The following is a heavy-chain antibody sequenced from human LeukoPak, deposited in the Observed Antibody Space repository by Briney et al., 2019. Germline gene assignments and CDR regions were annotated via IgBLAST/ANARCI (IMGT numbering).Heavy chain of an antibody. D-gene: IGHD2-2*01. CDR3: ARVPRELRVVVPAATARWNWFDP. J-gene: IGHJ5*02. CDR1: GGSFSGYY. Sequence: PSETLSLTCAGYGGSFSGYYWSWIRQPPGKGLEWIGEINHSGSTNYNPSLKSRVTISVDTSKNQFSLKLSSVTAADTAVYYCARVPRELRVVVPAATARWNWFDPWGQGTLVTVSS. CDR2: INHSGST. V-gene: IGHV4-34*01.